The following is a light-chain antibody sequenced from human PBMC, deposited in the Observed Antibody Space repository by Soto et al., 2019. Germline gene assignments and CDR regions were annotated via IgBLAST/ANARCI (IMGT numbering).Light chain of an antibody. CDR2: DAS. CDR3: QQYDNLPLT. J-gene: IGKJ4*01. Sequence: DIQMTQSPSSLSASLGDRVTITCQPSQDISNYLNWYQQKPGKAPKLLIYDASNLETGVPSRFSGSGSGTDFTFTISSLQPEDIATYYCQQYDNLPLTFGGGTKVEIK. CDR1: QDISNY. V-gene: IGKV1-33*01.